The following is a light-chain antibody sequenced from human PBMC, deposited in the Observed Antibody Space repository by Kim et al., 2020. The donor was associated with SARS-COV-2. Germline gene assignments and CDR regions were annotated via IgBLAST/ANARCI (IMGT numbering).Light chain of an antibody. CDR2: YDS. CDR3: QVWDSSDDHRVV. Sequence: PGKPARITCGGPSIGSKSVHWYQQKPGQAPVLVIAYDSVRPSGIPERFSGSNSGNTATVTISRVEAGDEADYYCQVWDSSDDHRVVFGGGTQLTVL. J-gene: IGLJ2*01. V-gene: IGLV3-21*04. CDR1: SIGSKS.